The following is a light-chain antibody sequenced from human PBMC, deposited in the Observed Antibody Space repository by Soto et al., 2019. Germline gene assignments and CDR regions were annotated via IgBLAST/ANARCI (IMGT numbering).Light chain of an antibody. Sequence: DVVMTQSPLSLPVTLGQPASISCRSSQSLIHSDGNTYLNWFQQRPGQSPRRLIYKVSDRDSGVPDRFSGSGSGTDFKLKISRVEAEDVGVYYCMQGTHWPWTFGQGTKVEIK. CDR3: MQGTHWPWT. CDR1: QSLIHSDGNTY. V-gene: IGKV2-30*02. J-gene: IGKJ1*01. CDR2: KVS.